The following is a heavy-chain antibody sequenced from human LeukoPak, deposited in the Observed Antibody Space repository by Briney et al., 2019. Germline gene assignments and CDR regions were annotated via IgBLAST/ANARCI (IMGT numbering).Heavy chain of an antibody. CDR1: GYTFTSYY. CDR3: ARLGGSTSWYWYFQH. D-gene: IGHD6-13*01. Sequence: GASVKVSCKASGYTFTSYYMHWVRQMPGKGLEWMGIIYPGDSDTRYSPSFQGQVAISADKSISTAYLQWSSLKASDAAMYYCARLGGSTSWYWYFQHWGQGTLVTVSS. V-gene: IGHV5-51*01. J-gene: IGHJ1*01. CDR2: IYPGDSDT.